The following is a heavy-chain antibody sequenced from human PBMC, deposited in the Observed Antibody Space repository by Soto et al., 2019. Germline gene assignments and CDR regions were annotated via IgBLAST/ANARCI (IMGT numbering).Heavy chain of an antibody. D-gene: IGHD6-13*01. CDR1: GGSISSYY. Sequence: SETLSLTCTVSGGSISSYYWSWIRQPAGKGLEWIGRIYTSGSTNYNPSLKSRVTMSVDTSKNQFSLKLSSVTAADTAVYYCARETTGYSSSWYDLYSNWFDPWGQGTLVTVSS. CDR3: ARETTGYSSSWYDLYSNWFDP. V-gene: IGHV4-4*07. J-gene: IGHJ5*02. CDR2: IYTSGST.